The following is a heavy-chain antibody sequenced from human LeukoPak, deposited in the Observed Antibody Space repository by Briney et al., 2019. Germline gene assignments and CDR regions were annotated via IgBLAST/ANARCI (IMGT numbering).Heavy chain of an antibody. CDR2: ISSNGGST. V-gene: IGHV3-64*01. Sequence: PGGSLRLSCAASGFTFSSYAMHWVRQAPGKGLEYVSAISSNGGSTYYANSVKGRFTISRDNSKNTLYLQMNSLRAEDTAVYYCARVGIYSNYGDYWGQGTLVTVSS. J-gene: IGHJ4*02. CDR1: GFTFSSYA. D-gene: IGHD4-11*01. CDR3: ARVGIYSNYGDY.